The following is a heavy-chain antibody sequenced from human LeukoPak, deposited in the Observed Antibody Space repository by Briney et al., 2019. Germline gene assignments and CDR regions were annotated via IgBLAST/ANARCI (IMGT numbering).Heavy chain of an antibody. D-gene: IGHD2-2*01. CDR1: GYTFTSYD. CDR2: MNPNSGNT. J-gene: IGHJ6*02. Sequence: ASVKVSCKASGYTFTSYDINWVRQATGQGLEWMGWMNPNSGNTGYAQKFQGRVTMTRDTSISTAYMEPSSLRSEDTAVYYCARFPIVVVPAAILKYYYYYGMDVWGQGTTVTVSS. V-gene: IGHV1-8*01. CDR3: ARFPIVVVPAAILKYYYYYGMDV.